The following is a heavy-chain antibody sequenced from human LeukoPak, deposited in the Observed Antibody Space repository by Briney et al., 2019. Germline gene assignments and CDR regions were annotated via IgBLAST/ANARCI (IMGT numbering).Heavy chain of an antibody. D-gene: IGHD3-10*01. V-gene: IGHV3-66*01. CDR2: IYSGGST. J-gene: IGHJ3*02. Sequence: PGGSLRLSCAASGFTVSSNYMTWVRQAPGKGLEWVSVIYSGGSTYYADSVKGRFTISRDNSKNTLYLQMNRLRAEDTAVYYCARGRITMVRGVITHDAFDIWGQGTMVTVSS. CDR1: GFTVSSNY. CDR3: ARGRITMVRGVITHDAFDI.